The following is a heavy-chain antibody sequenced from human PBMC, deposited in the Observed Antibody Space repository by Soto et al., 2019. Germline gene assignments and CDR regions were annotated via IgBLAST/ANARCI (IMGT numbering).Heavy chain of an antibody. CDR1: GYTFTSYA. CDR3: ARALPYCTTGICYTKVWFDP. J-gene: IGHJ5*02. V-gene: IGHV1-3*01. CDR2: INAGDGNT. Sequence: QVQLVQSGAEVKKPGASVKVSCKASGYTFTSYAMHWVRQAPGQRLEWMGWINAGDGNTKSSQKFQGRVTITRDTSASTAYMELSSLRSEDTAVYYCARALPYCTTGICYTKVWFDPWGQGTLVTVSA. D-gene: IGHD2-8*01.